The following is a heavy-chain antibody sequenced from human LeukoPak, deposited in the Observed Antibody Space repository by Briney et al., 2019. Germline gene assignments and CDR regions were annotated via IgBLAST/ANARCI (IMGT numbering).Heavy chain of an antibody. CDR3: ARDLTYYYESSGWVRLESLDI. CDR1: GFTFSSYS. J-gene: IGHJ3*02. CDR2: ISSSSSYI. Sequence: GGSLRLSCAASGFTFSSYSMNWGRQAPGKGLEWVSSISSSSSYIYYADSVKGRFTISRDNAKNSLYLQMNSLRAEDTAVYYCARDLTYYYESSGWVRLESLDIWGQGTMVTVSS. V-gene: IGHV3-21*01. D-gene: IGHD3-22*01.